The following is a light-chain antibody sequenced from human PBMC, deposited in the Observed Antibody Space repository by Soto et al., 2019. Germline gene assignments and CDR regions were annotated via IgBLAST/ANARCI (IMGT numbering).Light chain of an antibody. CDR3: SSYTSSSIEYV. CDR2: EVS. CDR1: SSDVGGYNY. J-gene: IGLJ1*01. V-gene: IGLV2-14*01. Sequence: QSALTQPASVSGSPGQSITISCTGTSSDVGGYNYVSWYQQHPGKAPKLMIYEVSNRPSGVSNRFSGSKSGNTASLTISGLQAEDEDDYYFSSYTSSSIEYVFGTGTKVTVL.